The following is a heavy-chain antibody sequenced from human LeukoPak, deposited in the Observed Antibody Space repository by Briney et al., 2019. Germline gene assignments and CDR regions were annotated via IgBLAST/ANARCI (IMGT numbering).Heavy chain of an antibody. V-gene: IGHV4-39*01. CDR2: IYYSGST. CDR3: ARTWIPVPFDY. J-gene: IGHJ4*02. CDR1: GGSISSSSYY. D-gene: IGHD5-18*01. Sequence: PSETLSLTCTVSGGSISSSSYYWGWIRQPPGKGLEGIRSIYYSGSTYYNPSLKSRVTISVDTSKTQFSLKLSSVTAADTAVYYCARTWIPVPFDYWGQGTLVTVSS.